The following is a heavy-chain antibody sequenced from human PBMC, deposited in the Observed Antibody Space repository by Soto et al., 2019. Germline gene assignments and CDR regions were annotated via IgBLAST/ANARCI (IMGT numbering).Heavy chain of an antibody. J-gene: IGHJ3*02. CDR3: ARRMLNSSGYYYHAFDI. CDR1: GGTFSSYA. Sequence: EASVKVSCKASGGTFSSYAISWVRQAPGQGLEWMGGIIPIFGTANYAQKFQGRVTITADESTSTAYMELSSLRSEDTAVYYCARRMLNSSGYYYHAFDIWGQGTMVTVSS. V-gene: IGHV1-69*13. CDR2: IIPIFGTA. D-gene: IGHD3-22*01.